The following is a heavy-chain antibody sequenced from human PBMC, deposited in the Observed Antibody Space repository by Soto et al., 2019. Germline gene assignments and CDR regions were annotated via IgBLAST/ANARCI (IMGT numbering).Heavy chain of an antibody. J-gene: IGHJ2*01. CDR2: INHSGSS. Sequence: SETLSLTCAVHCGSFSGFYWTWIRQPPGKGLEWIGEINHSGSSNYNPPLKSRVTMSLDTSRNQFSLSLNSVTAADTAVYYCARMAGPWYFDLWGRGTLVTVSS. V-gene: IGHV4-34*01. CDR3: ARMAGPWYFDL. CDR1: CGSFSGFY.